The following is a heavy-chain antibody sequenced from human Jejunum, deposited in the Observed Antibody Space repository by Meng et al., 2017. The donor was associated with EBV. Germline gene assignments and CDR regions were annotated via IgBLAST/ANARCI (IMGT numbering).Heavy chain of an antibody. Sequence: AELQQGGAGLLKPSETLSLTCAVYGGSVRDYYGTWIRQPPGKGLEWIGEINHGGGAIYNPSLKSRVPISVDTSKNQFSLKLSSVTAADTAVYYCARLGGYASGTYYPIDPWGQGTLVTVSS. CDR2: INHGGGA. J-gene: IGHJ5*02. V-gene: IGHV4-34*01. D-gene: IGHD3-10*01. CDR3: ARLGGYASGTYYPIDP. CDR1: GGSVRDYY.